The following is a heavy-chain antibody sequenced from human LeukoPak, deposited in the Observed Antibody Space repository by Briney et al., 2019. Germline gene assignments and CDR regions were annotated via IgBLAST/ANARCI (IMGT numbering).Heavy chain of an antibody. J-gene: IGHJ4*02. CDR1: GFTFSDYY. CDR3: ARDHYYDSSGYTFGY. V-gene: IGHV3-11*01. CDR2: ISSSAGTI. D-gene: IGHD3-22*01. Sequence: GGSLRLSCAASGFTFSDYYMSWIRQAPGKGLEWVSYISSSAGTIYYADSVKGRFTISRDNAKNSVYLQMNSLRVEDTAVYYCARDHYYDSSGYTFGYWGQGTLVTVSS.